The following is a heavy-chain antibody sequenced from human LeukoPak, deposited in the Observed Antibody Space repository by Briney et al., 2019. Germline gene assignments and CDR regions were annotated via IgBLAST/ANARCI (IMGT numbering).Heavy chain of an antibody. CDR3: VRSNYHYYYYMDV. V-gene: IGHV4-59*01. CDR2: IYYSGST. J-gene: IGHJ6*03. D-gene: IGHD4-11*01. CDR1: GGSISSYY. Sequence: SETLSLTCTVSGGSISSYYWSWIRQPPGKGLEWIGYIYYSGSTNYNPSLKSRVTISVDTSKNQFSLKLSSVTAADTAVYYCVRSNYHYYYYMDVWGKGTTVTVSS.